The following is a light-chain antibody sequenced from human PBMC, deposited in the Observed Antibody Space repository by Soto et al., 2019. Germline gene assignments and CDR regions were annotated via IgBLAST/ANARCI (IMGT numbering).Light chain of an antibody. CDR3: QQYNNWWT. J-gene: IGKJ1*01. Sequence: EIVLTQSPATLSLSPGERATLSCRASQSVTYHLAWYKQKPGQAPRRLIYGASTRATGISARFSVIGSGTEFTLTISSLQSEEFGVYYCQQYNNWWTFVQGTKVDIK. V-gene: IGKV3-15*01. CDR1: QSVTYH. CDR2: GAS.